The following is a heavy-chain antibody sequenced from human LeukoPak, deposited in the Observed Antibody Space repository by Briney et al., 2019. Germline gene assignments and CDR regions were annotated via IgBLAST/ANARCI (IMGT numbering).Heavy chain of an antibody. Sequence: ASVKVSCKASGYTFTAYYMHWVRQAPGQGLEWMGWINPNSGGTNYAQNFQGRVTMTRDTSITTAYMELSRLRSDDTAVYYCTRGVGSITYLDYWGQGTLVTVSS. V-gene: IGHV1-2*02. J-gene: IGHJ4*02. CDR3: TRGVGSITYLDY. D-gene: IGHD1-20*01. CDR2: INPNSGGT. CDR1: GYTFTAYY.